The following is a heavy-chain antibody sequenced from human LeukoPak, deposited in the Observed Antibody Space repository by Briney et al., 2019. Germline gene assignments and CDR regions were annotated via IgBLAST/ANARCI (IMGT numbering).Heavy chain of an antibody. Sequence: GGSLRLSCVGSGFTFDDYAMHWVRQAPGKGLEWVSLISGDGGSTYYADSVKGRFTISRDNSKNSLYLQMNSLRTEDTALYYCAKDSGYSYGSRDFDYWGQGTLVTVSS. CDR3: AKDSGYSYGSRDFDY. V-gene: IGHV3-43*02. CDR2: ISGDGGST. J-gene: IGHJ4*02. CDR1: GFTFDDYA. D-gene: IGHD5-18*01.